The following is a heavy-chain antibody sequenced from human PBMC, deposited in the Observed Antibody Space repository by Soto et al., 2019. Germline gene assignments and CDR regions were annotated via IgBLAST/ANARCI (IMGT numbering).Heavy chain of an antibody. V-gene: IGHV3-33*01. Sequence: QVQLVESGGGVVQPGRSLRLSCAASGFTFSSYGMHWVRQAPGKGLEWVAVIWYDGSNKYYADSVKGRFTISRDNSKNTLYLQMNSLRAEDTAVYYCARGAYDFWSGYSNYYFDYWGQGTLVTVSS. D-gene: IGHD3-3*01. CDR2: IWYDGSNK. J-gene: IGHJ4*02. CDR3: ARGAYDFWSGYSNYYFDY. CDR1: GFTFSSYG.